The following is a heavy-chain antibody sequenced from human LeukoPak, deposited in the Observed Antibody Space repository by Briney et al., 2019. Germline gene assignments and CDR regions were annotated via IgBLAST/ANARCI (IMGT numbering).Heavy chain of an antibody. D-gene: IGHD3-3*01. CDR3: ARQIYDFWSGYPSYYFDY. V-gene: IGHV5-51*01. CDR1: GYSFTSYW. Sequence: GESLQISCKGSGYSFTSYWIGWVRQMPGKGLEWMGIIYPGDSDTRYSPSFQGQVTISADKSISTAYLQWSSLKASDTAMYYCARQIYDFWSGYPSYYFDYWGQGTLVTVSS. J-gene: IGHJ4*02. CDR2: IYPGDSDT.